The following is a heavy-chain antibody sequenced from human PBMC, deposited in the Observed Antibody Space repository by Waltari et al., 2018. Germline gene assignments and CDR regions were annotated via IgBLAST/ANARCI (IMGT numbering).Heavy chain of an antibody. CDR3: ARPRGRTYYYYGMDV. Sequence: EVQLVESGGGLIQPGGSLRLSCAASGFTVSSNYMSWVRQAPGKGLEWVSVIYSGGSTYYADSVKGRFTISRDNSKNTLYLQMNSLRAEDTAVYYCARPRGRTYYYYGMDVWGQGTTVTVSS. CDR1: GFTVSSNY. D-gene: IGHD1-7*01. CDR2: IYSGGST. V-gene: IGHV3-53*01. J-gene: IGHJ6*02.